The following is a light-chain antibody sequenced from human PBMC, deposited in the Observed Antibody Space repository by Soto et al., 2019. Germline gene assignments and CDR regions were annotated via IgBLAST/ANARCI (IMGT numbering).Light chain of an antibody. V-gene: IGKV2-28*01. CDR1: QSLLHSNGYNY. CDR3: VQALQTSLT. J-gene: IGKJ4*01. Sequence: EIVMTQSPLSLPVSAGEPASISCRSSQSLLHSNGYNYLDWYLQKPGQSPQLLIYLGSNRASGVPDRFSGSGSGTDFTLKIRRAEAEDVGVYYCVQALQTSLTFGGGTKVEIK. CDR2: LGS.